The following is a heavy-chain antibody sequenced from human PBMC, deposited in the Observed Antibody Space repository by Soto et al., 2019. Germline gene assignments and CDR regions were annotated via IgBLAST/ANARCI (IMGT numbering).Heavy chain of an antibody. CDR1: GGTFSDYA. CDR3: ARGRGIGFSSTWNIYWYYNMDV. J-gene: IGHJ6*02. CDR2: LIPMFATT. Sequence: QVQLVQSGAEVRKSGSSVKVSCKAAGGTFSDYALSWVRQAPGHGLEWMGGLIPMFATTNYAQKFQGRVTITADDSATTAHMELSSLKSEDTAVYYCARGRGIGFSSTWNIYWYYNMDVWGQGTTVTVSS. V-gene: IGHV1-69*01. D-gene: IGHD6-13*01.